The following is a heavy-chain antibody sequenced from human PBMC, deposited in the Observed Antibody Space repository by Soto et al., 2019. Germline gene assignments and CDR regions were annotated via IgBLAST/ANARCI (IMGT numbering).Heavy chain of an antibody. J-gene: IGHJ5*02. CDR3: ARVKAYDFWSGYYHNWFDP. V-gene: IGHV4-34*01. CDR1: GGSFSGYY. D-gene: IGHD3-3*01. Sequence: PSETLSLTCAVYGGSFSGYYWSWIRQPPGKGLEWIGEINHSGSTNYNPSLKSRVTISVDTSKNQFSLKLSSVTAADTAVYYCARVKAYDFWSGYYHNWFDPWGQGTLVTVSS. CDR2: INHSGST.